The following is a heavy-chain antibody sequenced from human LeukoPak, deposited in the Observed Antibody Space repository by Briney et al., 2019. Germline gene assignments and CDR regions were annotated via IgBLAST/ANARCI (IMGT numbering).Heavy chain of an antibody. CDR3: ARGYSSANDWFDP. D-gene: IGHD6-19*01. CDR1: GCSISSGYY. J-gene: IGHJ5*02. V-gene: IGHV4-38-2*01. Sequence: SETLSLTCAVSGCSISSGYYWGWIRQPPGKGLEWIGSIYHSGSTYYNPSLKSRVTISVDTSKNQFSLKLSSVTAADTAVYYCARGYSSANDWFDPWGQGTLVTVSS. CDR2: IYHSGST.